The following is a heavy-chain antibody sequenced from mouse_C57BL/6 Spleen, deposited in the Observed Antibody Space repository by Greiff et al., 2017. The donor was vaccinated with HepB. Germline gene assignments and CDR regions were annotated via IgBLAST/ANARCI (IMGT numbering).Heavy chain of an antibody. Sequence: QVQLQQPGAELVRPGTSVKLSCKATGYTFTSYWMHWVKQRPGQGLEWIGVIVPSDSYTNYNQKFKGKATFTVDTSASTAYMQLSSLTSEDSAFYYWARGGLEDDAMDYWGQGTSVTVSS. CDR3: ARGGLEDDAMDY. CDR2: IVPSDSYT. D-gene: IGHD2-4*01. J-gene: IGHJ4*01. CDR1: GYTFTSYW. V-gene: IGHV1-59*01.